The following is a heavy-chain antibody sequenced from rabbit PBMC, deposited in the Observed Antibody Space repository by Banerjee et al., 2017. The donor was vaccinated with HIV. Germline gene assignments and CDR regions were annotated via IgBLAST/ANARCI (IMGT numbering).Heavy chain of an antibody. D-gene: IGHD1-1*01. J-gene: IGHJ4*01. CDR2: IYVGDGST. CDR3: ARSYGSSTGYGL. V-gene: IGHV1S45*01. CDR1: GFSFSSGYD. Sequence: QEQLEESGGGLVKPEGSLTLTCTASGFSFSSGYDMCWVRQAPGKGLEWIACIYVGDGSTYYASWAKGRFTISKTSSTTVTLQMTSLTAADTATYFCARSYGSSTGYGLWGPGTLVTVS.